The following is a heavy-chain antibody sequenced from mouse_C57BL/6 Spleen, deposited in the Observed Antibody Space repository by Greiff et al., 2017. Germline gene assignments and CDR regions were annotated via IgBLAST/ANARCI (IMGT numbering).Heavy chain of an antibody. CDR3: TRGDDYGFDY. J-gene: IGHJ2*01. CDR1: GYSFTGYV. CDR2: INPYNGAT. D-gene: IGHD2-4*01. Sequence: EVQLQQSGPELVKPGDSVKISCKASGYSFTGYVMNWVMQSHGKSLEWIGRINPYNGATFYNQKFKGKATLTVDKASSTAHMKLRSLTSEDAAVYYCTRGDDYGFDYWGQGTTLTVSS. V-gene: IGHV1-20*01.